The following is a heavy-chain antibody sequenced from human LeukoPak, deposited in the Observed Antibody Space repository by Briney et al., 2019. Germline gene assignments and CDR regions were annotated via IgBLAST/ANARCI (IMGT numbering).Heavy chain of an antibody. CDR3: ARGGIQVSGIDEIDY. Sequence: GGSLRLSCAASGFTLRSYDMHWVRQVTGKGLEWVSAIGISDDTYYQGSVKGRFTISRENAKNSLYLRMNSLTAGDTAVYYCARGGIQVSGIDEIDYWGQGTLVTVSS. CDR2: IGISDDT. V-gene: IGHV3-13*01. CDR1: GFTLRSYD. J-gene: IGHJ4*02. D-gene: IGHD6-19*01.